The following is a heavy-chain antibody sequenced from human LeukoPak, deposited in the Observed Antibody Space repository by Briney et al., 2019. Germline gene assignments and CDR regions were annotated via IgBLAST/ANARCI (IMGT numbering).Heavy chain of an antibody. Sequence: GGSLRLSCAASGFTFSSYWMSWVRQAPGKGLEWVANIKQDGSEKYYVDSVKGRFTISRDNAKNSLYLQMNSLRAEDTAVYYCASGYCSSTSCPTGHHHYYMDVWGKGTTVTVSS. CDR2: IKQDGSEK. V-gene: IGHV3-7*01. CDR1: GFTFSSYW. D-gene: IGHD2-2*01. CDR3: ASGYCSSTSCPTGHHHYYMDV. J-gene: IGHJ6*03.